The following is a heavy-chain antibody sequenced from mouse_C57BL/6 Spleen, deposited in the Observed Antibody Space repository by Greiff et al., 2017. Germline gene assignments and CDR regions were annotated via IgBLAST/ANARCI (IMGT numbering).Heavy chain of an antibody. CDR3: AREDSRGFAY. CDR1: GYSITSGYY. Sequence: EVQLQESGPGLVKPSQSLSLTCSVTGYSITSGYYWNWIRQFPGNKLEWLGYISYDGSNNYNPSLKNRISITRDTSKNQFFLKLNSGTTEDTATYYCAREDSRGFAYWGQGTLVTVSA. CDR2: ISYDGSN. V-gene: IGHV3-6*01. J-gene: IGHJ3*01.